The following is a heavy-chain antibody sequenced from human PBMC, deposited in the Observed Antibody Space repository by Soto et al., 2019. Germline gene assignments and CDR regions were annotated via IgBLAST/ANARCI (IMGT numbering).Heavy chain of an antibody. CDR2: IIPIFGTA. D-gene: IGHD2-2*01. J-gene: IGHJ6*02. CDR3: ARDKDIVLVPAASGNGMDV. CDR1: GGTFSSYA. V-gene: IGHV1-69*13. Sequence: ASVKVSCKASGGTFSSYAISWVRQAPGQGLEWMGGIIPIFGTANYAQKFQGRVTITADESTSTAYMELSSLRSEDTAVYYCARDKDIVLVPAASGNGMDVWGQGTTVTV.